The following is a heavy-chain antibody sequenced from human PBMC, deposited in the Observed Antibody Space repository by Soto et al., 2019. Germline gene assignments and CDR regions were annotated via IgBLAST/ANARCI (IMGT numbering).Heavy chain of an antibody. J-gene: IGHJ4*02. CDR2: TYYRSKWHN. V-gene: IGHV6-1*01. Sequence: SQTLTVTGTMSGRGVSEKSATWNWIRQFPSRGLEWLGRTYYRSKWHNEYAVSVKSRITINPDTSKNQFSLQLNSVTPEDTAVYYCANMDDVWGQGTLVTVSS. CDR3: ANMDDV. D-gene: IGHD3-10*02. CDR1: GRGVSEKSAT.